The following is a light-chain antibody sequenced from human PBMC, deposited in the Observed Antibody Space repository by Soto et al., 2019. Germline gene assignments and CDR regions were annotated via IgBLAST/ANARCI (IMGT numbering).Light chain of an antibody. Sequence: QSALTPPASVSGSPGQSITISCAGTSSDVGGYNYVSWYQQHPGKVPRLIISDVNKRPSGVSDRFSGSKSGNTASLTISGLQAEDEADYYCASFTRSVTVVSGGGTKLTVL. V-gene: IGLV2-14*03. CDR1: SSDVGGYNY. CDR2: DVN. CDR3: ASFTRSVTVV. J-gene: IGLJ2*01.